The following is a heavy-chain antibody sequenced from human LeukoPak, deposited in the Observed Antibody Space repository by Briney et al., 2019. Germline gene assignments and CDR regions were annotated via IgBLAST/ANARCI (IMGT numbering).Heavy chain of an antibody. J-gene: IGHJ3*02. Sequence: PSEALSLTCTVSGGSISSYYWSWIRQPPGKGLEWIGYIYYSGSTNYNPSLKSRVTISVDTSKNQFSLKLSSVTAADTAVYYCAKFTMVRGVTRVNAFDIWGQATMVTVSS. CDR2: IYYSGST. CDR1: GGSISSYY. V-gene: IGHV4-59*01. CDR3: AKFTMVRGVTRVNAFDI. D-gene: IGHD3-10*01.